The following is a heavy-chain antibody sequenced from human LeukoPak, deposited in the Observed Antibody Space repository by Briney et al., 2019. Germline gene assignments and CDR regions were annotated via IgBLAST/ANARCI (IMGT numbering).Heavy chain of an antibody. V-gene: IGHV1-8*03. Sequence: GASVKVSCKASGYTFTSYDFNWVRQATGQGLEWMGWMNPNSGNTGYAQKFQGRVTITRNTSISTAYMELSSLRSEDTAVYYCARSPRLGRYGYGPWELPVSYFDYWGQGTLVTVSS. D-gene: IGHD1-26*01. CDR1: GYTFTSYD. CDR3: ARSPRLGRYGYGPWELPVSYFDY. J-gene: IGHJ4*02. CDR2: MNPNSGNT.